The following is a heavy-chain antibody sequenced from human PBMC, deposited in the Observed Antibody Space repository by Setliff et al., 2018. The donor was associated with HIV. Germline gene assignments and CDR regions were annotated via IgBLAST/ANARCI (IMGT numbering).Heavy chain of an antibody. J-gene: IGHJ4*01. CDR3: ARVPSGAAGLVRAGFYF. D-gene: IGHD6-25*01. V-gene: IGHV1-18*01. CDR2: INTDSGHT. CDR1: GYSFTAYG. Sequence: GASVMVSCKASGYSFTAYGISWVRQAPGQGFEWMGWINTDSGHTNFAQKFQDRVTVTTDTSTNTTYMELRGLRSDDTATYYCARVPSGAAGLVRAGFYFWGQGTLVTAPQ.